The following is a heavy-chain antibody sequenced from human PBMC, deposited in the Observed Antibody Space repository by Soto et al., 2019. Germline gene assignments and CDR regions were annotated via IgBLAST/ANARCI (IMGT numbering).Heavy chain of an antibody. V-gene: IGHV1-69*10. CDR3: ARFAGPHFGMDV. Sequence: QVQLVQSGAEVKNPGSSLKVSCKTSGGTFSSYGIDWMRQAPGQGLEWMGGIIPIVGTTNYAQTLQGRLTITADKSTGTAYMHLSSLRSEDTAVYYCARFAGPHFGMDVWGQGTTVTVSS. CDR1: GGTFSSYG. CDR2: IIPIVGTT. J-gene: IGHJ6*02.